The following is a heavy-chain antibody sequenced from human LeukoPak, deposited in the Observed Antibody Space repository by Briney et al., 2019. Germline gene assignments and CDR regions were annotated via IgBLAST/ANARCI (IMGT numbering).Heavy chain of an antibody. CDR2: IRYDGSNK. CDR3: AKTRGAWELLDAFDI. Sequence: QPGGSLRLSCAASGFTFSSYGMHWVRQAPGKGLEWVAFIRYDGSNKYYADSVKGRFTISRDNSKNTLYLQMNSLRAEDTAVYYCAKTRGAWELLDAFDIWGQGTMVTVSS. V-gene: IGHV3-30*02. J-gene: IGHJ3*02. CDR1: GFTFSSYG. D-gene: IGHD1-26*01.